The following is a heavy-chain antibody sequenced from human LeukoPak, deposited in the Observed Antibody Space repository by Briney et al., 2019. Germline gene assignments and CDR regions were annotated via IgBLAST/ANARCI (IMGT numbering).Heavy chain of an antibody. Sequence: GGSLRLSCAASGFTFTSYGISWVRQAPGQGLEWMGWISAYNGNTNYAQKLQGRVTMTTDTSTSTAYMELRSLRSDDTAVYYCAREGVAGNDAFDIWGQGTMVTVSS. CDR1: GFTFTSYG. J-gene: IGHJ3*02. D-gene: IGHD6-19*01. V-gene: IGHV1-18*01. CDR2: ISAYNGNT. CDR3: AREGVAGNDAFDI.